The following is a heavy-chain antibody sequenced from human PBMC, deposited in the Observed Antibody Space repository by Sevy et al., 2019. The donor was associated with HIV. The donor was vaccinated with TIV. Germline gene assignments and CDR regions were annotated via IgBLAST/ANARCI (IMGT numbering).Heavy chain of an antibody. D-gene: IGHD3-22*01. CDR2: IYYSGST. Sequence: SETLSLTCTVSGGSISSYYWSWIRQPPGKGLEWIGYIYYSGSTNYNPSLKSRVTISVDPSKNQFSLKLSSVTAADTAVYYCARAIYYYDSSGYYFPNDYSRETYYFDYWGQGTLVTVSS. CDR3: ARAIYYYDSSGYYFPNDYSRETYYFDY. CDR1: GGSISSYY. J-gene: IGHJ4*02. V-gene: IGHV4-59*01.